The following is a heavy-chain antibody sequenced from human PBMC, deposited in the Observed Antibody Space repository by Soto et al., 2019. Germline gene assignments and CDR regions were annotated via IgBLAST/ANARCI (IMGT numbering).Heavy chain of an antibody. V-gene: IGHV4-59*01. CDR3: ARGEYDYVWGSYRFLDY. J-gene: IGHJ4*02. CDR1: GGSISSYY. CDR2: IYYSGST. D-gene: IGHD3-16*02. Sequence: QVQLQESGPGLVKPSETLSLTCTVSGGSISSYYWSWIRQPPGKGLEWIGYIYYSGSTNYNPSLKSRVTISVDTSKNQFSLKLSSVTAADTAVYYCARGEYDYVWGSYRFLDYWGQGTLVTVSS.